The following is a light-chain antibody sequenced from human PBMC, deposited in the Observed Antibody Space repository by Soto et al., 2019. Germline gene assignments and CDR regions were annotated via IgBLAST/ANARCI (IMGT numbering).Light chain of an antibody. CDR3: LQHNSYPLT. V-gene: IGKV1-17*03. Sequence: DIQMTQSPSVMSASVGDGVTITCRASQGIGNYLAWFQQKPGKVPQRLIYAASSLQSGVPSRFSGSGSGTEFTLTISSLQPEDFATYYCLQHNSYPLTFGGGTKVEIK. CDR1: QGIGNY. CDR2: AAS. J-gene: IGKJ4*01.